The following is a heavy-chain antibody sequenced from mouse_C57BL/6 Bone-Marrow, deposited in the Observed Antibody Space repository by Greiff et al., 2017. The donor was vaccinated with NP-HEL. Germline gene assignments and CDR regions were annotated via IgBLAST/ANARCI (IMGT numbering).Heavy chain of an antibody. V-gene: IGHV5-4*01. J-gene: IGHJ4*01. Sequence: EVQGVESGGGLVKPGGSLKLSCAASGFTFSSYAMSWVRQTPEKRLEWVATISDGGSYTYYPDNVKSRFTISRDNAKNNLYLQMSHLKSEDTAMYYCARGLGLYYAMDYWGQGTSVTVSS. D-gene: IGHD3-3*01. CDR2: ISDGGSYT. CDR1: GFTFSSYA. CDR3: ARGLGLYYAMDY.